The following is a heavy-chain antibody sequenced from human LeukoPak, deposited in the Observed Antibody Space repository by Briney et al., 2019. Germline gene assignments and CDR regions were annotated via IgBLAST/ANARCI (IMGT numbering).Heavy chain of an antibody. CDR2: IYYSGTT. V-gene: IGHV4-59*08. CDR1: GGSISNYY. D-gene: IGHD1-26*01. CDR3: ARHSGASPHYFDY. J-gene: IGHJ4*02. Sequence: SETLSLTCTVSGGSISNYYWSWIRQPPGKGLEWIGFIYYSGTTHYNPSLKSRVTMSVATSNNQFSLRLSSVTAADTAIYYCARHSGASPHYFDYWGQGALSPSPQ.